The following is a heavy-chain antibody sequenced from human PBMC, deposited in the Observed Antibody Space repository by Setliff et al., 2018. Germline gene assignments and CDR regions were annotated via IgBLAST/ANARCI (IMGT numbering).Heavy chain of an antibody. V-gene: IGHV4-61*09. D-gene: IGHD4-4*01. Sequence: SETLSLTCTVSGGSISSGSYYWSWIRQPAGKGLEWIGHIYTSGSTNYNPSLKSRVTISVDTSKNQFSQKLSSVTAADTAVYYCASYRQDVNYWGQGTLVTVSS. CDR3: ASYRQDVNY. CDR1: GGSISSGSYY. J-gene: IGHJ4*02. CDR2: IYTSGST.